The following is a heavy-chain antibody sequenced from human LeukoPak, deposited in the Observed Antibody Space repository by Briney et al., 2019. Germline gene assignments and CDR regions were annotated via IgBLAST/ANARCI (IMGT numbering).Heavy chain of an antibody. V-gene: IGHV1-24*01. D-gene: IGHD6-19*01. CDR3: ATEEVSSGWYGYYFDY. J-gene: IGHJ4*02. CDR1: GYTLTELS. CDR2: FDPEDGET. Sequence: ASVKVSCKVSGYTLTELSMHWVRQAPGKGLEWMGGFDPEDGETIYAQKFQGRVTMTEDTSTDTAYMELSSLRSEDTAVYYCATEEVSSGWYGYYFDYWGQGTLVTVSS.